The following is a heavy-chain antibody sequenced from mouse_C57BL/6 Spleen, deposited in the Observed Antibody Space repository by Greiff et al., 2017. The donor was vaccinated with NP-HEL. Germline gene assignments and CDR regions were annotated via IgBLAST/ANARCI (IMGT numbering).Heavy chain of an antibody. J-gene: IGHJ4*01. CDR1: GYTFTTYP. D-gene: IGHD2-1*01. V-gene: IGHV1-47*01. CDR3: ARGGEYVNFYYAMDY. Sequence: VQLQQSGAELVKPGASVKMSCKASGYTFTTYPIEWMKQNHGKSLEWIGNFHPYNDDTKYNEKFKGKATLTVEKSSSTVYLVLSRLTSDDSAVYYCARGGEYVNFYYAMDYWGQGTSVTVSS. CDR2: FHPYNDDT.